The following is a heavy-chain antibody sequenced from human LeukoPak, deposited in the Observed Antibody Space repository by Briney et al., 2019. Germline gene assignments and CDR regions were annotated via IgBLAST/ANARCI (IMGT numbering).Heavy chain of an antibody. Sequence: PGGSLRLSCAASGFTFSSHFMNWVRQDPGRGLEWVSSIGSRGNFIYYADSVKGRFTISRDNAKNSLFLQMNSLRAEDTAVYFCARERYSTIDNDSLDMWGQGTMVTVSS. CDR2: IGSRGNFI. V-gene: IGHV3-21*01. CDR3: ARERYSTIDNDSLDM. CDR1: GFTFSSHF. J-gene: IGHJ3*02. D-gene: IGHD3-9*01.